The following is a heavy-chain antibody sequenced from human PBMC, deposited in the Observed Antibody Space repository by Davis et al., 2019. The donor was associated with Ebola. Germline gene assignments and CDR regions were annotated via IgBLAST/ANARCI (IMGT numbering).Heavy chain of an antibody. J-gene: IGHJ5*02. CDR3: ARVGYSYGFHRFDP. Sequence: SETLSLTCAVYGGSFSGYYWSWIRQPPGKGLEWIGEINHSGSTNYNPSLKSRVTISVDTSKNQFSLKLSSVTAADTAVYYCARVGYSYGFHRFDPWGQGTLVTVSS. D-gene: IGHD5-18*01. CDR2: INHSGST. V-gene: IGHV4-34*01. CDR1: GGSFSGYY.